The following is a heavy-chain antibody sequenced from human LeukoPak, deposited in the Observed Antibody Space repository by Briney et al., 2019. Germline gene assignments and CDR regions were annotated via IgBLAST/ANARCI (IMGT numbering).Heavy chain of an antibody. CDR3: ARVPLDIVVVPAAIVTPDY. Sequence: PGGSLRLSCAASGFTFSSYSMNWVRQAPGKGLEWVSSISSSSSYIYYADSVKGRFTISSDNAKNSLYLQMNSLRAEDTAVYYCARVPLDIVVVPAAIVTPDYWGQGTLVTVSS. CDR1: GFTFSSYS. V-gene: IGHV3-21*01. D-gene: IGHD2-2*02. J-gene: IGHJ4*02. CDR2: ISSSSSYI.